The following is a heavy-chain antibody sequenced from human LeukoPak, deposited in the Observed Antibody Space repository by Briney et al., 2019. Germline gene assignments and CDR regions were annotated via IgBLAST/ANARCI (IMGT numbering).Heavy chain of an antibody. Sequence: GGSLRLSCVASGFTFSSYAMSWVRQAPGKGLEWVSAIGGGTYYADSVKGRFTISRDNSKSTLYLQMNSLRAEDTAVYYCAKDSRGYSYGIFDYWGQGMLVTVSS. CDR1: GFTFSSYA. V-gene: IGHV3-23*01. D-gene: IGHD5-18*01. CDR3: AKDSRGYSYGIFDY. CDR2: IGGGT. J-gene: IGHJ4*02.